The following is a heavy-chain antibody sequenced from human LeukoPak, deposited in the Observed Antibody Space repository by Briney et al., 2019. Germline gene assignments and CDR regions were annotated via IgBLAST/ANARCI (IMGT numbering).Heavy chain of an antibody. J-gene: IGHJ4*02. D-gene: IGHD3-22*01. CDR1: GFTFSSYC. V-gene: IGHV3-21*01. Sequence: PGGSLRLSCAASGFTFSSYCLNWVRQAPGKGLEWVSSISSSSDYIYYADSLKDRFTISRDNAKNSLYLQMNSLRVEDTAVYYCTRGDFYYYDTNYWGQGTLVTVSS. CDR3: TRGDFYYYDTNY. CDR2: ISSSSDYI.